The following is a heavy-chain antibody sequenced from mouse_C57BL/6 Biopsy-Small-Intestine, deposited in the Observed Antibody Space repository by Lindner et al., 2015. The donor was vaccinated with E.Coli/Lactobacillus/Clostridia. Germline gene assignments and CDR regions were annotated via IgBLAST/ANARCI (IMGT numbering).Heavy chain of an antibody. J-gene: IGHJ2*01. CDR3: ANLLSGY. Sequence: VQLQESGPELVKPGASVKISCKASGYSFTGYYMNWVKQSPEKSLEWIGEINPSTGGTTYNQKFKAKATLTVDKSSNTAYMQLKSLTSEDSAVYYCANLLSGYWGQGTTLTVSS. CDR2: INPSTGGT. D-gene: IGHD2-1*01. CDR1: GYSFTGYY. V-gene: IGHV1-42*01.